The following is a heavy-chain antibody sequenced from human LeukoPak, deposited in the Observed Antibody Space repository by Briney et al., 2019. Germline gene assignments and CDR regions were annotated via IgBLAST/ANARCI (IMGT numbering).Heavy chain of an antibody. CDR1: GFTFDTSW. CDR2: IDSDGTLT. J-gene: IGHJ4*02. V-gene: IGHV3-74*01. Sequence: GGSLRLSCAASGFTFDTSWMHWVRQAPGKGLVWVARIDSDGTLTSYVDSVKGRFTISRDNAKNTVYLQMSSLRAEDTAIYYCATNIGSDWGQGTLVTVSS. CDR3: ATNIGSD. D-gene: IGHD2/OR15-2a*01.